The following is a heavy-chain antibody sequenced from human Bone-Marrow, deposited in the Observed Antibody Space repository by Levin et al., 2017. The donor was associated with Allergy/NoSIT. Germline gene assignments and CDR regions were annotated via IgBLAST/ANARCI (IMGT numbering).Heavy chain of an antibody. Sequence: PSETLSLTCTVSGGSISSSSYYWGWIRQPPGKGLEWIGSIYYSGSTYYNPSLKSRVTISVDTSKNQFSLKLSSVTAADTAVYYCARERNPVLLWFGELLFWFDPWGQGTLVTVSS. CDR1: GGSISSSSYY. V-gene: IGHV4-39*01. CDR3: ARERNPVLLWFGELLFWFDP. D-gene: IGHD3-10*01. J-gene: IGHJ5*02. CDR2: IYYSGST.